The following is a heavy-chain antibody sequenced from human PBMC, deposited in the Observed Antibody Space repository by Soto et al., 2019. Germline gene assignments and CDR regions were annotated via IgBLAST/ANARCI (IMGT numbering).Heavy chain of an antibody. V-gene: IGHV1-69*13. CDR1: GGTFSSYA. D-gene: IGHD6-13*01. CDR3: ARGGGSSWYFDY. Sequence: ASVKVSCKASGGTFSSYAISWVRQAPGQGLEWMGGIIPIFGTANYAQKFQGRVTITADESTSTAYMELSSLRSEDTAVYYCARGGGSSWYFDYWGQGTLVTVSS. CDR2: IIPIFGTA. J-gene: IGHJ4*02.